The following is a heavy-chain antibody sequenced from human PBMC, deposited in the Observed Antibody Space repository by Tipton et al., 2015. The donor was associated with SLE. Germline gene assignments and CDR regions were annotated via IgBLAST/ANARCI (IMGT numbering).Heavy chain of an antibody. CDR3: TDHDAFDI. CDR1: GYTFTSYS. J-gene: IGHJ3*02. V-gene: IGHV1-18*01. Sequence: QLVQSGAEVKKPGAAVKVSCKTSGYTFTSYSISWVRQAPGQGLEWMGWINVYNGNTKYAQSLQGRVTMTTDTSTRTAYMELKNLRSDDTAVYYCTDHDAFDIWGQGTSVTVSS. CDR2: INVYNGNT.